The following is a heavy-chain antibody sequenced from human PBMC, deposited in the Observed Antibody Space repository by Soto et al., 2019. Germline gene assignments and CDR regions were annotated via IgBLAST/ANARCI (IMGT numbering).Heavy chain of an antibody. J-gene: IGHJ6*03. Sequence: PSETLSLTCTVSGGSISSSSYYWGWIRQPPGKGLEWIGSIYYSGSTYYNPSLKSRVTISVDTSNNQFSLKLSSVSAADTAVYYFARDFPYLGIFGPTPYYYMDVWGKGTTVTVSS. CDR2: IYYSGST. D-gene: IGHD3-3*01. CDR1: GGSISSSSYY. V-gene: IGHV4-39*02. CDR3: ARDFPYLGIFGPTPYYYMDV.